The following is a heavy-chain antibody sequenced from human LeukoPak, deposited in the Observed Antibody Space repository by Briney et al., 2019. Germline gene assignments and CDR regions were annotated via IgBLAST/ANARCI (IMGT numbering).Heavy chain of an antibody. V-gene: IGHV1-8*01. CDR1: GYSFNIYD. CDR3: AVHITGDYLDS. J-gene: IGHJ4*02. Sequence: ASVKDSCKASGYSFNIYDINWVRQATGQGLEWMGWMNPDSGNTGFAQKFQGRDTTTRTTSITTAYMELSSLRFEDTAVYCAVHITGDYLDSWGQGTLVTVSS. CDR2: MNPDSGNT.